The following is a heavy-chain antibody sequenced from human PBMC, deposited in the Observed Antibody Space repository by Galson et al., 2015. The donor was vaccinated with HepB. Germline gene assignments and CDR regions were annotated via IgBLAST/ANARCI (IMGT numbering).Heavy chain of an antibody. CDR2: ISYDGSSK. Sequence: SLRLSCAASGFTFSNFAMHWVRQAPGKGLEWVAIISYDGSSKYYADSVKGRFTISRDNSKNTLYLQMNSLRAEDTAVYYCARRGVGFDPWGQGTLVTVSS. D-gene: IGHD2-15*01. CDR3: ARRGVGFDP. V-gene: IGHV3-30*04. J-gene: IGHJ5*02. CDR1: GFTFSNFA.